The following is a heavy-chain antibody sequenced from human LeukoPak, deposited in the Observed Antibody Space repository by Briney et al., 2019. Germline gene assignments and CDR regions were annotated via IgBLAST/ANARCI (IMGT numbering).Heavy chain of an antibody. CDR2: ISAYNGKT. D-gene: IGHD2-2*01. CDR1: GYTFTTYG. CDR3: ARAELEYCSGATCYAAYSFDF. J-gene: IGHJ4*02. Sequence: GSVKVSCKASGYTFTTYGITWVRQAPGQGLEWMGYISAYNGKTNYAEKLQGRVTMTTDTSTSTASMELRSLRSDDTAVYYCARAELEYCSGATCYAAYSFDFWGQGTLVTVSS. V-gene: IGHV1-18*01.